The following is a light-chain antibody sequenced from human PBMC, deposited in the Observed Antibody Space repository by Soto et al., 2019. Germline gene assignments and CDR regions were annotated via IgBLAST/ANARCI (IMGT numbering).Light chain of an antibody. J-gene: IGLJ1*01. Sequence: QSALTQPASGSGSLGQSITISCTRTSSDVGAYNYVSWYQQQPGKAPKLMISEVTNRPSGVYTRFSGSTSRNTASLIISGLQAEDEVDYYGCPFTSITTYVFGTGTTVTV. CDR2: EVT. V-gene: IGLV2-14*01. CDR3: CPFTSITTYV. CDR1: SSDVGAYNY.